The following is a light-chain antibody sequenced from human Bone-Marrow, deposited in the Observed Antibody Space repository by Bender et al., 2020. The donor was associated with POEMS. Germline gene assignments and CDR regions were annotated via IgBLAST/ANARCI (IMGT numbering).Light chain of an antibody. CDR2: EVS. J-gene: IGLJ2*01. V-gene: IGLV2-8*01. CDR1: SSDVGGYNY. Sequence: QSALTQPPSASGSPGQSVTISCTGTSSDVGGYNYVYWYQQHPGKAPKLMIYEVSTRPSGVPDRFSGSKSGNTASLTVSGLQAEDEADYYCSSFAGGNIVFGGGTKLTVL. CDR3: SSFAGGNIV.